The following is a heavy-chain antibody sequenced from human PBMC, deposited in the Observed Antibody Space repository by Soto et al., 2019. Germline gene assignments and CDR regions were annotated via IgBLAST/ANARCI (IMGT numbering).Heavy chain of an antibody. CDR1: GYTFTSYY. CDR3: AREARDYYGMDV. J-gene: IGHJ6*02. CDR2: INPSGGSK. V-gene: IGHV1-46*01. Sequence: QVQLVQSGAEVKKPGASVKVSCKASGYTFTSYYMHWVRQAPGQGFEWVGVINPSGGSKTYAQNFQGRVSMTWDTSTSTVYMDLSSLRSEDTAVYYCAREARDYYGMDVWGQGTTVTVSS.